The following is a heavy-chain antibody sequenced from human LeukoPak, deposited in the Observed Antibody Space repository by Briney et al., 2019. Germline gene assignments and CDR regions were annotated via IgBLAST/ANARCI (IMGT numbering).Heavy chain of an antibody. Sequence: GESLKISCKGSGYSFTNYWIGWVRQMPGKGLEWIGIIYPGDSDHRYSPSFQGQVTISADKSISTAYLQWSSLKASDTAMYYCARLDILTGSPFDYWGQGTLVTVSS. CDR2: IYPGDSDH. CDR3: ARLDILTGSPFDY. CDR1: GYSFTNYW. V-gene: IGHV5-51*01. D-gene: IGHD3-9*01. J-gene: IGHJ4*02.